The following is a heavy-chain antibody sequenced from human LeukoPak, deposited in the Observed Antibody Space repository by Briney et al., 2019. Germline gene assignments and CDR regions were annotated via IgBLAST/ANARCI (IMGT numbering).Heavy chain of an antibody. D-gene: IGHD1-1*01. V-gene: IGHV3-30*18. CDR3: AKGNGIYGSYYYGMDV. CDR1: GFTFSTYG. J-gene: IGHJ6*02. CDR2: ISYDGSNQ. Sequence: GGSLRLSCAASGFTFSTYGMHWVRQAPGKGLEWVAVISYDGSNQYYADSVKGRCTISRDISKNTLYLQVNSLRAEDTAVYYCAKGNGIYGSYYYGMDVWGQGTTATVSS.